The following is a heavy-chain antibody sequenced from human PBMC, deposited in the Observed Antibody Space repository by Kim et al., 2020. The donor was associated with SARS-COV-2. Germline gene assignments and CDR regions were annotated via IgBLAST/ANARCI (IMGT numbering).Heavy chain of an antibody. CDR3: AVLEQDFDY. CDR2: GST. D-gene: IGHD1-1*01. V-gene: IGHV4-34*01. J-gene: IGHJ4*02. Sequence: GSTNYNPSLKSRVTRSVDTSKNQFSLKLSSVTAADTAVYYCAVLEQDFDYWGQGTLVTVSS.